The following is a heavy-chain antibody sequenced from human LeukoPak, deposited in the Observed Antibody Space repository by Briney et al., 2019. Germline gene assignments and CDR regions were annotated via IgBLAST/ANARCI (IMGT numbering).Heavy chain of an antibody. Sequence: GGSLRLSCEVSGFTFSSNSMNWVRQAPGKGLEWVSYISNSNSTKYYADSVKGRFTISRDNRKDTLYLQMNALSADDTAIYYCARERGNSWFAFDSWGQGTLVTVSS. V-gene: IGHV3-48*04. CDR1: GFTFSSNS. J-gene: IGHJ5*01. CDR2: ISNSNSTK. CDR3: ARERGNSWFAFDS. D-gene: IGHD3-10*01.